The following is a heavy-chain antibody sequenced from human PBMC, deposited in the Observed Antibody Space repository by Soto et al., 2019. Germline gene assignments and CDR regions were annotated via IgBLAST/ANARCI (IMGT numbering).Heavy chain of an antibody. CDR3: ARGSSIAARRFDY. J-gene: IGHJ4*02. D-gene: IGHD6-6*01. CDR1: GGTFSSYT. CDR2: LIPILGIA. Sequence: QVQLVQSGAEVQKPGSSVKVSCKASGGTFSSYTISWVRQAPGQGLEWMGRLIPILGIANYAQKFQGRVTITADKSTSTAYMELSSLRSEDTAVYYCARGSSIAARRFDYWGQGTLVTVSS. V-gene: IGHV1-69*02.